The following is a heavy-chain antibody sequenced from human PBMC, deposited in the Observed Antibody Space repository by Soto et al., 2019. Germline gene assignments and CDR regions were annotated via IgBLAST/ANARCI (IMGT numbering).Heavy chain of an antibody. Sequence: QVQLVESGGGLVKPGGSLRLSCAASGFTFSDYYMSWIRQAPGKGLAWVPYISSSGSTIYYADSVKGRFTISRDNPKNSLSLQMTSLRADDTAVYYCARVRGIQLWLTYAFAIWGQVTMVTVSS. CDR1: GFTFSDYY. CDR2: ISSSGSTI. CDR3: ARVRGIQLWLTYAFAI. D-gene: IGHD5-18*01. V-gene: IGHV3-11*01. J-gene: IGHJ3*02.